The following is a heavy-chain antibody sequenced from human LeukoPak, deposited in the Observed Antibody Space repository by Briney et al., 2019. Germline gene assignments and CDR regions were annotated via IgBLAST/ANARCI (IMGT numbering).Heavy chain of an antibody. J-gene: IGHJ4*02. Sequence: GGSLRLSCAASGFTFSSYGMHWVRQAPGKGLEWVAVISYDGSNKYYADSVKGRFTISRDNSKNTLYLQMNSLRAEDTAVYYCAKEGDYVWGSYRYMAYFDYWGQGTLVTVSS. CDR3: AKEGDYVWGSYRYMAYFDY. CDR2: ISYDGSNK. V-gene: IGHV3-30*18. D-gene: IGHD3-16*02. CDR1: GFTFSSYG.